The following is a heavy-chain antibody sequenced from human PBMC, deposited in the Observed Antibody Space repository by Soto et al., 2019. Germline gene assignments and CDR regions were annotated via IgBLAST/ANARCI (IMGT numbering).Heavy chain of an antibody. CDR2: IYYTGST. CDR3: ATSLVTSRTRVDY. J-gene: IGHJ4*02. V-gene: IGHV4-31*03. CDR1: GGSIYTGGFY. Sequence: SETLSLTCTVSGGSIYTGGFYWSWIRQLPGKGLEWLGYIYYTGSTQYTPSLKSRLTISTDTSDNQFSLRLTSVTAADTAVYYCATSLVTSRTRVDYWGQGTLVTV. D-gene: IGHD1-26*01.